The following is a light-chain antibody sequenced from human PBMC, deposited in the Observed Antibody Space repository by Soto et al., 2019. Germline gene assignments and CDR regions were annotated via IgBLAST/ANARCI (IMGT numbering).Light chain of an antibody. V-gene: IGLV4-69*01. J-gene: IGLJ3*02. CDR3: QTWGTGIQV. Sequence: QLVLTQSPSASASLGASVKLTCTLSSGYPNYAIAWHQQQPEKGPRYLMRVNTDGSHTKGDGIADRFSGSSSGAERYLTISSLQSEDEADYYCQTWGTGIQVFGGGTKLTVL. CDR2: VNTDGSH. CDR1: SGYPNYA.